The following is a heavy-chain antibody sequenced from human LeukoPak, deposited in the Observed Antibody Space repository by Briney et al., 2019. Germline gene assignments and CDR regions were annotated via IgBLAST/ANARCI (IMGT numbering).Heavy chain of an antibody. CDR3: TRDSWGSLEY. J-gene: IGHJ4*02. V-gene: IGHV3-74*03. CDR2: INSDGSTS. D-gene: IGHD7-27*01. Sequence: QPGGSLRLSCAASGFSLSNYWMRWVREAPGRGLVWVSRINSDGSTSTYADSVKGRFTISRDNAKNTLYLQMNNLRVEDTAVYYCTRDSWGSLEYWGQGNLVTVSS. CDR1: GFSLSNYW.